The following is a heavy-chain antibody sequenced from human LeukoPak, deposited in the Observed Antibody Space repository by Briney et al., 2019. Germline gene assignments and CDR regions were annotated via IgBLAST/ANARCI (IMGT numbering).Heavy chain of an antibody. D-gene: IGHD3-22*01. CDR1: GYTFTGYY. V-gene: IGHV1-2*04. CDR2: INPNSGGT. CDR3: ASSSGLNYYDSSGYYRPHLDYYGIDV. J-gene: IGHJ6*02. Sequence: ASVKVSCKASGYTFTGYYMHWVRQAPGQGLEWMGWINPNSGGTNYAQKFQGWVTMTRDTSISTAYMELSRLRSDDTAVYYCASSSGLNYYDSSGYYRPHLDYYGIDVWGQGTTVTVSS.